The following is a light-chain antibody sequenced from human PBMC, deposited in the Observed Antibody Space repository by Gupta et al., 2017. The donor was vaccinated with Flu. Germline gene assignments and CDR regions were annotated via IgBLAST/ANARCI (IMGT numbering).Light chain of an antibody. CDR2: KAS. J-gene: IGKJ1*01. Sequence: DIQMTQSPSTLSASVGDRVTITCRASQSISSWLAWYQQKPGKAPKVLIYKASRLQSGVPSRFSGRGSGTEFTLTISSLQPEDFATYYCQQANSSSGTFGQGTXVEIK. CDR3: QQANSSSGT. V-gene: IGKV1-5*03. CDR1: QSISSW.